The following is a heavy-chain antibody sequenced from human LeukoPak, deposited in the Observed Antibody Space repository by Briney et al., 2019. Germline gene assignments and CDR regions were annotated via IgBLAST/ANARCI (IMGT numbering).Heavy chain of an antibody. J-gene: IGHJ1*01. CDR3: ASASIAARPDGYFQH. Sequence: SETLSLTCTVSGGSISSYYWSWIRQPSGKGLEWIGYIYYSGSTNYNPSLKSRVTISVDTSKNQFSLKLSSVTAADTAVYYCASASIAARPDGYFQHWGQGTLVTVSS. CDR2: IYYSGST. CDR1: GGSISSYY. D-gene: IGHD6-6*01. V-gene: IGHV4-59*01.